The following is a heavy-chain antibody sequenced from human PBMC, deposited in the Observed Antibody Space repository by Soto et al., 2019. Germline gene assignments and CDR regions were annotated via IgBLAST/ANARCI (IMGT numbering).Heavy chain of an antibody. CDR3: ARDRWTARANWFDP. D-gene: IGHD3-16*02. J-gene: IGHJ5*02. CDR2: ISDRGST. Sequence: QVELQQSGPGLVKPSETLSLTCTVFGGSIDDYYWRWIRQSPGKGLEWIGHISDRGSTDYNPSLKSRVTISVDRSKKQFSLKVTSVTAADTAVYYCARDRWTARANWFDPWGPGPLVTVSS. V-gene: IGHV4-59*01. CDR1: GGSIDDYY.